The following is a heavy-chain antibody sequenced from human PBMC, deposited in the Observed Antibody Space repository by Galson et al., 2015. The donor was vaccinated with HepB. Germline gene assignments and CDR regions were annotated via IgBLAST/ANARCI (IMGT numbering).Heavy chain of an antibody. D-gene: IGHD3-3*01. V-gene: IGHV1-69*13. CDR2: IIPIFGTA. Sequence: SVKVSCKASGGTFSSYAISWVRQAPGQGLEWMGGIIPIFGTANYAQKFQGRVTITADESTSTAYMELSSLRSEDTAVYYGARVGSGYYHYYYMDVWGKGTTVTVSS. CDR1: GGTFSSYA. CDR3: ARVGSGYYHYYYMDV. J-gene: IGHJ6*03.